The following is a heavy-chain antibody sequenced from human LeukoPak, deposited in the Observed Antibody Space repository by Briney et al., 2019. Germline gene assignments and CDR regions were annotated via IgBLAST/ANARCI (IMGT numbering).Heavy chain of an antibody. CDR1: GYTFTNYG. CDR2: VSVYNGNT. CDR3: ARGYSSDAFDI. J-gene: IGHJ3*02. D-gene: IGHD6-13*01. Sequence: ASVKVSCKASGYTFTNYGITWVRQAPGQGLEWMGWVSVYNGNTNYAQKLQGRVTMTTDTSTSTAYMELRSLRSDDTAVYYCARGYSSDAFDIWGQGTMVTVSS. V-gene: IGHV1-18*01.